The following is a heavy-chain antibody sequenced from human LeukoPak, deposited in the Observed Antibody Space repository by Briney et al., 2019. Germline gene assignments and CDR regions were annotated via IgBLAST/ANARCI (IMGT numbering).Heavy chain of an antibody. J-gene: IGHJ4*02. V-gene: IGHV1-2*06. Sequence: ASVTVSCKASGYTFTGYYMHWVRQAPGQGLEWMGRINPNSGGTNYAQKFQGRVTMTRDTSISTAYMELSRLRSDDTAVYYCARVADTAMVCDYWGQGTLVTVSS. CDR3: ARVADTAMVCDY. CDR1: GYTFTGYY. CDR2: INPNSGGT. D-gene: IGHD5-18*01.